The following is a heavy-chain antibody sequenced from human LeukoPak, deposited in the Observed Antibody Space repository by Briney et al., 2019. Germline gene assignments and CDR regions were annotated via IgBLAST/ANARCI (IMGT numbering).Heavy chain of an antibody. V-gene: IGHV3-7*01. CDR1: GFTISNHW. D-gene: IGHD1-1*01. CDR2: INQDGSEK. Sequence: PGGSLRLSCAAPGFTISNHWMSWVRQAPGKGLEWVGNINQDGSEKYYVDSVKGRFTISRDNAKNSLYLQMNSLGAEDAAVYYCAREASERSGTMGDRWGQGTLVTVSS. CDR3: AREASERSGTMGDR. J-gene: IGHJ1*01.